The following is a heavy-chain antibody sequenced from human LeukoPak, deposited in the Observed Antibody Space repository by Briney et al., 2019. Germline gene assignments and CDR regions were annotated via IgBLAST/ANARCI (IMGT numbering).Heavy chain of an antibody. V-gene: IGHV3-21*01. Sequence: GGSLRLSCAASGFTFSSYSMNWVRQAPGKGLERVSSISSSSSYIYYADSVKGRFTISGDNAKNSLYLQMNSLRAEDTAVYYCARDYRALRLLPLIDYWGQGTLVTVSS. J-gene: IGHJ4*02. CDR3: ARDYRALRLLPLIDY. D-gene: IGHD2-15*01. CDR2: ISSSSSYI. CDR1: GFTFSSYS.